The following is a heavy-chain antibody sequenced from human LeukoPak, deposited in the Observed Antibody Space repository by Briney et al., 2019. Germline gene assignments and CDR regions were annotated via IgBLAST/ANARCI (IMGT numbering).Heavy chain of an antibody. CDR1: GGSISSGTYY. CDR2: IYYSGST. J-gene: IGHJ6*03. V-gene: IGHV4-39*01. CDR3: ARLKGESYDFWSGSPYYYMDV. Sequence: PSETLSLTCTVSGGSISSGTYYWGWIRQPPGKGLEWIGSIYYSGSTYYNPSLKSRVTISVDTSKNQFSLKLSSVTAADTAVYYCARLKGESYDFWSGSPYYYMDVWGKGTTVTVSS. D-gene: IGHD3-3*01.